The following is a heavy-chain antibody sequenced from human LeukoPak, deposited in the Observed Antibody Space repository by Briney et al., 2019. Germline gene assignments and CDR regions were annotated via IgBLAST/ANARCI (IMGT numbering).Heavy chain of an antibody. Sequence: SETLSLTCTVSGGSISSSSYYWGWIRQPPGKGLEWIGSIYYSGSTYYNPSLKSRVTISVDTSKNQFSLKLSSVTAADTAVYYCASGRAYYDFWSGYCPHFDYWGQGTLVTVSS. V-gene: IGHV4-39*01. J-gene: IGHJ4*02. CDR3: ASGRAYYDFWSGYCPHFDY. D-gene: IGHD3-3*01. CDR2: IYYSGST. CDR1: GGSISSSSYY.